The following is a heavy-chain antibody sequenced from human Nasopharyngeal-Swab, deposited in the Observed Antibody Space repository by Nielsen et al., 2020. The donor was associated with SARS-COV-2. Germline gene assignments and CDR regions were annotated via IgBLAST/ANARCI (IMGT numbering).Heavy chain of an antibody. D-gene: IGHD5-12*01. V-gene: IGHV3-20*01. CDR1: GFIFDDFG. CDR2: IIWSGARA. Sequence: GESLKISCAASGFIFDDFGMRWVRHIPEKGLEWVSGIIWSGARADYADSVKGRFTISRDNAKNSVHLQMNSLRAEDTALYHCVRDRGSYEFDSWGQGTLVTVSS. CDR3: VRDRGSYEFDS. J-gene: IGHJ4*02.